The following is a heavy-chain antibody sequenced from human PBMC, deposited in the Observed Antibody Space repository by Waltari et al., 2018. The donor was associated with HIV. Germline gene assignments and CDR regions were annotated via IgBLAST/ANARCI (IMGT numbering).Heavy chain of an antibody. Sequence: QVYLMESGGGVVQPGGSLKTSCAASGFPFSGYGMHWVRQAPGKGLEWVAVIWSDGYNKFYADSVRGRFTFSRDNSKYTLSLQMNSLRAEDTALYYCVKERGPFNGFDIWGQGTMVTVSS. CDR3: VKERGPFNGFDI. D-gene: IGHD3-16*01. J-gene: IGHJ3*02. CDR1: GFPFSGYG. V-gene: IGHV3-33*06. CDR2: IWSDGYNK.